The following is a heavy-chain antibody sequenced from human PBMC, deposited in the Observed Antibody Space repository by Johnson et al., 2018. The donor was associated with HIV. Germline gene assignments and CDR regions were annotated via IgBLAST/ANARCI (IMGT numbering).Heavy chain of an antibody. J-gene: IGHJ3*02. CDR3: ARDEQWLDSSAFDM. CDR1: GFTFSSYA. D-gene: IGHD6-19*01. V-gene: IGHV3-74*01. CDR2: INSDGSST. Sequence: DVQVVESGGGVVQPGRSLRLSCAASGFTFSSYAMHWVRQVPGKGLAWVSRINSDGSSTSYADSVKGRFTISRDNAKDSLYLQMNSLRADDTAVYYCARDEQWLDSSAFDMWGQGTMVTVSS.